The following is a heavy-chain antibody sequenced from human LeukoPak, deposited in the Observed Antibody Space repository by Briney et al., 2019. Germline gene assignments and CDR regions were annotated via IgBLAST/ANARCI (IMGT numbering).Heavy chain of an antibody. CDR3: ARDEGITKPFVD. Sequence: GASVTVSCTASGYTFTSSAMNWVRQAPGQGLEYMGWSNTNTGNPTYAQGFAGRFVFSLDTSVSTAYLQISSLKAEDTAVYYCARDEGITKPFVDWGQGTLVTVSS. D-gene: IGHD1-14*01. CDR2: SNTNTGNP. J-gene: IGHJ4*02. CDR1: GYTFTSSA. V-gene: IGHV7-4-1*02.